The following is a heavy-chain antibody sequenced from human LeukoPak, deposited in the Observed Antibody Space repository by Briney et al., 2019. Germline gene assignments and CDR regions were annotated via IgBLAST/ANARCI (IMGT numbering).Heavy chain of an antibody. CDR2: ISSSSSYI. CDR3: ARDRQWLVRGVFDY. CDR1: GFTFSSYW. J-gene: IGHJ4*02. V-gene: IGHV3-21*01. D-gene: IGHD6-19*01. Sequence: GGSLRLSCAASGFTFSSYWMSWVRQAPGKGLEWVSSISSSSSYIYYADSVKGRFTISRDNAKNSLYLQMNSLRAEDTAVYYCARDRQWLVRGVFDYWGQGTLVTVSS.